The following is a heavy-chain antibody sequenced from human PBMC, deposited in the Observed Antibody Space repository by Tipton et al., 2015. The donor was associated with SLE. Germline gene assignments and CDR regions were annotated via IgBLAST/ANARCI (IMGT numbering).Heavy chain of an antibody. CDR3: ARVGDSYYDYYMDF. Sequence: QLVQSGAEVKKPGASVKVSCKASGYTFTSYGISWVRQAPGQGLEWMGWISAYNGNTKYGKKLQGRVTMTTDTSTSTAYMELRSLRSDDTAVYYCARVGDSYYDYYMDFWGKGTTVPVSS. CDR2: ISAYNGNT. V-gene: IGHV1-18*01. CDR1: GYTFTSYG. J-gene: IGHJ6*03. D-gene: IGHD4-17*01.